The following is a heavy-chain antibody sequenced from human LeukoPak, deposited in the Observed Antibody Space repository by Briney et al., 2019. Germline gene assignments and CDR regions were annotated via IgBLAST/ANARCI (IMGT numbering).Heavy chain of an antibody. CDR3: ARGSKAAAAWEYYFDY. D-gene: IGHD6-13*01. Sequence: SETLSLTCAVYGGSFSGYYWSWIRQPPGKGLEWIGEINHSGSTNYNPSLKSRVTISVDTSKNQFSLKLSSVTAADTAVYYCARGSKAAAAWEYYFDYWGQGTLVTVSS. J-gene: IGHJ4*02. CDR1: GGSFSGYY. V-gene: IGHV4-34*01. CDR2: INHSGST.